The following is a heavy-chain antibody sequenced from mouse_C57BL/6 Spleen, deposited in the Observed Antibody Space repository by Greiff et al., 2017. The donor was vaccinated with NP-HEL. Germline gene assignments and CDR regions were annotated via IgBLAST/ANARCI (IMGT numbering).Heavy chain of an antibody. V-gene: IGHV3-6*01. CDR1: GYSITSGYY. Sequence: EVQLQQSGPGLVKPSQSLSLTCSVTGYSITSGYYWNWIRQFPGNKLEWMGYISYDGSNNYNPSLKNRISITRDTSKNQFFLKLNSVTTEDTATYYCARALYDGTWGQGTSVTVSS. J-gene: IGHJ4*01. D-gene: IGHD2-3*01. CDR2: ISYDGSN. CDR3: ARALYDGT.